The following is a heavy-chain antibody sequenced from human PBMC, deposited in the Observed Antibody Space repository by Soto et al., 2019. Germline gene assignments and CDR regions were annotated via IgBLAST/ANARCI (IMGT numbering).Heavy chain of an antibody. CDR2: ISGVDGKT. CDR3: AKNVGGYHSYPNQ. J-gene: IGHJ4*02. D-gene: IGHD3-22*01. Sequence: EVHLLESGGVLVQPGGSLRLSCAASGFTFNNYAMSWVRQAPGKGLEWVSVISGVDGKTYSAESVRGRFTISRDNSKNTLYLLMSALRAEDTAIYYCAKNVGGYHSYPNQWGRGTLVTVSS. CDR1: GFTFNNYA. V-gene: IGHV3-23*01.